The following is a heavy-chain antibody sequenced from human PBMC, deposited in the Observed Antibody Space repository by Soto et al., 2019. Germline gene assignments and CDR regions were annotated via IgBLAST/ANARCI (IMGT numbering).Heavy chain of an antibody. CDR2: LSGGGSTT. J-gene: IGHJ4*02. D-gene: IGHD3-16*01. Sequence: EVQLLESGGGFVQPGESLRLSCAASGFTFSLYAMSWVRQAPGRGLDWVSSLSGGGSTTDYADSVKGRFTISRDNSKNTVHLQMNSLRAADTAVYYCAKRPDYDNVPGCDYWGQGALVTVSS. CDR3: AKRPDYDNVPGCDY. V-gene: IGHV3-23*01. CDR1: GFTFSLYA.